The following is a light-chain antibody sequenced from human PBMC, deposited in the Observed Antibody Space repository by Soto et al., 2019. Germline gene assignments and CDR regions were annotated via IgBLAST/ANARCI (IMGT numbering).Light chain of an antibody. J-gene: IGKJ1*01. CDR3: QQYNEWPET. CDR2: DAS. CDR1: QSVRSF. Sequence: EIVLTQSPATLSLSPGERATLSCRASQSVRSFLAWYQQKPGQAPRLLIYDASNRATGVPGRFSGSGSGTDFTLTISSLEPEDFAVYYCQQYNEWPETFGHGTRVEIK. V-gene: IGKV3-11*01.